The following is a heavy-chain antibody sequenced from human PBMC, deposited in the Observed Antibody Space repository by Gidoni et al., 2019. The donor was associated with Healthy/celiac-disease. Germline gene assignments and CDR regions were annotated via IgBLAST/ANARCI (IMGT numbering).Heavy chain of an antibody. CDR2: MSGSGGST. Sequence: EVQLLGSGGGLVQPGGSLRLSCAASAFPFSSYSMSWVRQAPGKGLEWVSAMSGSGGSTYYADSVKGRFTISRDNSKNTLYLQMNSLRAEDTAVYYCANTPYSGSRIYYYYYMDVWGKGTTVTVSS. D-gene: IGHD1-26*01. CDR1: AFPFSSYS. V-gene: IGHV3-23*01. J-gene: IGHJ6*03. CDR3: ANTPYSGSRIYYYYYMDV.